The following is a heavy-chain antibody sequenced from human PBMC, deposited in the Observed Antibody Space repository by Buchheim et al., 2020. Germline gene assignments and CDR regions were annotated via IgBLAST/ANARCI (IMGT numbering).Heavy chain of an antibody. CDR1: GFTFSSYA. CDR2: ISGSGGST. CDR3: AKGVRIGYCSSTSCYDSFDY. V-gene: IGHV3-23*01. Sequence: EVQLLESGGGLVQPGGSLRLSCAASGFTFSSYAMSWVRQAPGKGLEWVSAISGSGGSTYYADSVKGRFTISRDNSKNTLYLQMNSLRAEDTAVYYCAKGVRIGYCSSTSCYDSFDYWGQGTL. D-gene: IGHD2-2*01. J-gene: IGHJ4*02.